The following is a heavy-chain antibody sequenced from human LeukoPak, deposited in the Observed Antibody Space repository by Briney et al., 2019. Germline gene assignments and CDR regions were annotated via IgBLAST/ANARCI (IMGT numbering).Heavy chain of an antibody. J-gene: IGHJ4*02. CDR2: ININSGGI. CDR3: ARDRDGGVGTMDY. D-gene: IGHD3-3*01. V-gene: IGHV1-2*06. Sequence: ASVKVSCKTSGYTFFDYWIHWVRQAPGQGLEWMGRININSGGINYAQKFQGRVTMTRATSISTAYMELGRLRFVDTAVYYCARDRDGGVGTMDYWGQGTLVPVSS. CDR1: GYTFFDYW.